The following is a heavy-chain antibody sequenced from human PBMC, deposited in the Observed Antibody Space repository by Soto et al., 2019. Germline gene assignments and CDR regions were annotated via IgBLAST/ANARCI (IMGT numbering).Heavy chain of an antibody. V-gene: IGHV4-4*07. D-gene: IGHD4-17*01. J-gene: IGHJ4*02. CDR3: ARGKGVMTTVSPLKKSYYFDY. CDR2: ISISGGT. Sequence: PSETLSLTCTVSGGSISLHSLYFWSWIRQPAGKGLEWIGRISISGGTNYNPSLKSRVTMSVDKSKNQFSLKLSSVTAADTAVYYCARGKGVMTTVSPLKKSYYFDYWGQGTLVTVSS. CDR1: GGSISLHSLYF.